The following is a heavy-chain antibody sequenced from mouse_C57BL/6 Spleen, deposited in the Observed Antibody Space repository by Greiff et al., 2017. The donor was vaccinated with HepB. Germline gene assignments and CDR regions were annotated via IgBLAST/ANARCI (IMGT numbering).Heavy chain of an antibody. CDR3: AREGVATTWYFDV. Sequence: DVKLVESEGGLVQPGSSMKLSCTASGFTFSDYYMAWVRQVPEKGLEWVANINYDGSSTYYLDSLKSRFIISRDNAKNILYLQMSSLKSEDTATYYCAREGVATTWYFDVWGTGTTVTVSS. J-gene: IGHJ1*03. D-gene: IGHD1-1*01. CDR2: INYDGSST. V-gene: IGHV5-16*01. CDR1: GFTFSDYY.